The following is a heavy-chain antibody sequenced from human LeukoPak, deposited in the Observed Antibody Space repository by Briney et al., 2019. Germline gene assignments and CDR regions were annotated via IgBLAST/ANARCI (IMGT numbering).Heavy chain of an antibody. CDR3: ASTLAWGAWFDP. Sequence: RASVKVSCKASGYTFTSYYMHWVRQAPGQGLEWMGIINPSGGSTSYAQKFQGRVTMTRDMSTSTVYMELSSLRSEDTAVYYCASTLAWGAWFDPWGQGTLVTVSS. J-gene: IGHJ5*02. V-gene: IGHV1-46*01. D-gene: IGHD3-3*02. CDR2: INPSGGST. CDR1: GYTFTSYY.